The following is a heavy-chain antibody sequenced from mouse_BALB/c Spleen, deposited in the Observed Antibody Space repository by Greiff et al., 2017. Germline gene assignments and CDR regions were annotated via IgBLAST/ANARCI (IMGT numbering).Heavy chain of an antibody. CDR2: IWAGGST. CDR3: ARGDTPDY. D-gene: IGHD5-1-1*01. J-gene: IGHJ4*01. Sequence: QVHVKQSGPGLVAPSQSLSITCTVSGFSLTSYGVHWVRQPPGKGLEWLGVIWAGGSTNYNSALMSRLSISKDNSKSQVFLKMNSLQTDDTAMYYCARGDTPDYWGQGTSVTVSS. CDR1: GFSLTSYG. V-gene: IGHV2-9*02.